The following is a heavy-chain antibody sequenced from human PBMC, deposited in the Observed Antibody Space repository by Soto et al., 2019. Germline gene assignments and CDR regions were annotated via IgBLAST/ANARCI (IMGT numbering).Heavy chain of an antibody. D-gene: IGHD2-2*02. V-gene: IGHV1-69*04. CDR3: ARDPSNIVVVPAAIGGLSNWFDP. CDR2: IIPILGIA. CDR1: GGAFSSYT. Sequence: SVKVSCKASGGAFSSYTISWVRQAPGQGLEWMGRIIPILGIANYAQKFQGRVTITADKSTSTAYMELSSLRSEDTAVYYCARDPSNIVVVPAAIGGLSNWFDPWGQGTLVTVSS. J-gene: IGHJ5*02.